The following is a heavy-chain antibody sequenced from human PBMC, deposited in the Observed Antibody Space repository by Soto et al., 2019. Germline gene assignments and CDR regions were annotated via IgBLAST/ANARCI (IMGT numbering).Heavy chain of an antibody. CDR2: MYNSDRT. V-gene: IGHV4-4*07. D-gene: IGHD3-22*01. CDR1: GASISGFY. CDR3: ARGNGMILAVQGDAPDKYYLDS. J-gene: IGHJ4*02. Sequence: SETLSLTCTVSGASISGFYWSWIRQPAGKGLEWIGRMYNSDRTNYNPSLKSRVTMSVDTSENQFALKLRSLTAADTAIYYCARGNGMILAVQGDAPDKYYLDSWSQGTLVTVSS.